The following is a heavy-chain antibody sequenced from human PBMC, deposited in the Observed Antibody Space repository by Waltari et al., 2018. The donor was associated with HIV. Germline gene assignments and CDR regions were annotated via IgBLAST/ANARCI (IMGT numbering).Heavy chain of an antibody. V-gene: IGHV1-69*13. CDR1: GGTFSSYA. CDR3: ATSKGIAAAGSPSPSYYYGMDV. Sequence: QVQLVQSGAEVKKPGSSVKVSCKASGGTFSSYAISWVRQAPGQGLEWMGGIIPIFGTANYAQKFQGRVTITADESTSTAYMELSSLRSEDTAVYYCATSKGIAAAGSPSPSYYYGMDVWGQGTTVTVSS. J-gene: IGHJ6*02. CDR2: IIPIFGTA. D-gene: IGHD6-13*01.